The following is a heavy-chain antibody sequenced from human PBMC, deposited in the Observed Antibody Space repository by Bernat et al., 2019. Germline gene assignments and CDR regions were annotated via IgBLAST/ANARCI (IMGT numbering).Heavy chain of an antibody. CDR2: INHSGST. CDR1: GGSFSGYY. CDR3: ARGGYDYIWGSYRYYYYYMDV. Sequence: QVQLQQWGAGLLKPSETLSLTCAVYGGSFSGYYWSWIRQPPGKGLEWIGEINHSGSTNYNPSLKSRVTISVDTSKNQFCLKLSSVTAADTAVYYCARGGYDYIWGSYRYYYYYMDVWGKGTTVTVSS. V-gene: IGHV4-34*01. J-gene: IGHJ6*03. D-gene: IGHD3-16*02.